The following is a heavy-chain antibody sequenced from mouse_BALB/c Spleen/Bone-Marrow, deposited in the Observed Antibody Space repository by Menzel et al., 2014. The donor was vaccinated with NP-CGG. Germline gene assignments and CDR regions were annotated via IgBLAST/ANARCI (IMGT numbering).Heavy chain of an antibody. CDR2: IDPANGNT. D-gene: IGHD1-1*01. CDR3: ASYYYGSYGFAY. J-gene: IGHJ3*01. V-gene: IGHV14-3*02. Sequence: EVKLMESGAELVKPGASVKLSCTASGFNIKDTYMHWVKQRPEQGLEWIGRIDPANGNTKYDPKFQGKATITADTSSNTAYLQPSSPTSEDTAVYYCASYYYGSYGFAYWGQGTLATVSA. CDR1: GFNIKDTY.